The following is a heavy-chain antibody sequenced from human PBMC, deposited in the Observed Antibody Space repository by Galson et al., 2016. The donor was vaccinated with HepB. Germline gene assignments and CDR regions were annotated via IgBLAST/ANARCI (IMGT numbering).Heavy chain of an antibody. J-gene: IGHJ4*02. CDR3: ARDPYYYDFSGYFDY. V-gene: IGHV3-21*04. Sequence: SLRLSCAASGFTFSGYSMNWVRQAPGKGLEWVSSISSTSNHIFYADSVKGRFTISRDNANSSLYPQMNSLRAEDTAVYYCARDPYYYDFSGYFDYWGQGIMVTVSS. CDR2: ISSTSNHI. CDR1: GFTFSGYS. D-gene: IGHD3-22*01.